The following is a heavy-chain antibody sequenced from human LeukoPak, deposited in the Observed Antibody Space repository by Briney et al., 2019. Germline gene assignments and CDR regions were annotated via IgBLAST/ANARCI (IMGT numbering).Heavy chain of an antibody. CDR2: ISGSGGST. CDR3: ARDLHDDYGDY. V-gene: IGHV3-23*01. J-gene: IGHJ4*02. CDR1: EFTFSNYA. Sequence: GGSLRLSCVASEFTFSNYAMSWVRQAPGKGLEWVSAISGSGGSTYYADSVKGRFTISRDNSKNTLYLQMNSLRAEDTAVYYCARDLHDDYGDYWGQGTLVTVSS. D-gene: IGHD3-3*01.